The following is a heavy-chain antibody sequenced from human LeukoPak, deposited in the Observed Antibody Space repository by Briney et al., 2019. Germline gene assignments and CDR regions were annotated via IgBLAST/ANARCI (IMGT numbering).Heavy chain of an antibody. D-gene: IGHD3-10*01. CDR2: ISGSGGST. CDR1: GFTFSSYA. CDR3: AKDSLWFREEVDASDI. Sequence: PGGSLRLSCAASGFTFSSYAMSWVRQAPGKGLEWVSAISGSGGSTYYADSVKGRFTISRDNSKNTLYLQMNSLRAEDTAVYYCAKDSLWFREEVDASDIWGQGTMVTVSS. V-gene: IGHV3-23*01. J-gene: IGHJ3*02.